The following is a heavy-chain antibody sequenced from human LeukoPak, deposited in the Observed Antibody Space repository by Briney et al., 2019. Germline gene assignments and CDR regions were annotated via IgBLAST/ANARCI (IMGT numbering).Heavy chain of an antibody. CDR3: ARVQSAYCGGDCYLYAFDI. D-gene: IGHD2-21*02. Sequence: PGGSLRLSCAASGFTFRSYGMHWVRQAPGKGLEWVAVIWYDVSSQYYADSVKGRFTISRDNSKNTLYLQMNSLRAEDTAVCYCARVQSAYCGGDCYLYAFDIWGQGTTVTVSS. V-gene: IGHV3-33*08. J-gene: IGHJ3*02. CDR1: GFTFRSYG. CDR2: IWYDVSSQ.